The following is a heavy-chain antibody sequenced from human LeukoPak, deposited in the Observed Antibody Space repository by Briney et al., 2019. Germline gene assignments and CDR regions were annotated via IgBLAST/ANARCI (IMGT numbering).Heavy chain of an antibody. V-gene: IGHV3-33*01. Sequence: GGSLRLSCAASGFTFSSYGMHWVRQAPGKGLEWVAVIWYDGSNKYYADSVKGRFTISRDNSKNTLYLQMNSLRAEDTAVYYCARAPPSAAGSCYYGMDVWGQGTTVTVSS. CDR2: IWYDGSNK. CDR1: GFTFSSYG. J-gene: IGHJ6*02. CDR3: ARAPPSAAGSCYYGMDV. D-gene: IGHD6-13*01.